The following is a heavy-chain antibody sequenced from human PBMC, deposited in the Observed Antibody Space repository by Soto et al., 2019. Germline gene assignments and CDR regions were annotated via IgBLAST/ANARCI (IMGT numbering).Heavy chain of an antibody. V-gene: IGHV1-18*01. Sequence: GASVKVSCKASGNTFTNFGVTWGRQAPGQGLEWMGWISAYTDDPNYAQKFQGRVTMTIDTSTSTAYLDLRSLTSDDTAVYYCARVIPGAEAWFDPWGQGTLVTVSS. CDR3: ARVIPGAEAWFDP. CDR1: GNTFTNFG. CDR2: ISAYTDDP. J-gene: IGHJ5*02. D-gene: IGHD2-2*01.